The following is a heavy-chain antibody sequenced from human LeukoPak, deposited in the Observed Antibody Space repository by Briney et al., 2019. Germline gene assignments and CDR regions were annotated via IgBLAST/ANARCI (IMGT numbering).Heavy chain of an antibody. Sequence: GGSLRLSCAASGFNVNNNYMSWVRQAPGKGLECVSVIYSGGRTHYIDSVKGRFIISRDNSRNTVDLQMNSLRAEDTAVYYCVGGNDFRSGTFDYWGQGTLVTVSS. CDR2: IYSGGRT. D-gene: IGHD3-10*01. CDR1: GFNVNNNY. J-gene: IGHJ4*02. V-gene: IGHV3-66*01. CDR3: VGGNDFRSGTFDY.